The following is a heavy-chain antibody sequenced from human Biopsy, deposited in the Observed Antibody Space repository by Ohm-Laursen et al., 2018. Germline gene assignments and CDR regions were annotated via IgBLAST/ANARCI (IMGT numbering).Heavy chain of an antibody. Sequence: SETLSLTCTVSGGSIGSDYWSWIRQTPGKGLEWIGYIYYSGSTNYNPSLKSRVIISVDTSKNQFSLRLNSVTAADTAVYYCARATNSTGWPYYYFYGMDVWGQGTTVTVSS. D-gene: IGHD2/OR15-2a*01. J-gene: IGHJ6*02. CDR1: GGSIGSDY. CDR3: ARATNSTGWPYYYFYGMDV. CDR2: IYYSGST. V-gene: IGHV4-59*01.